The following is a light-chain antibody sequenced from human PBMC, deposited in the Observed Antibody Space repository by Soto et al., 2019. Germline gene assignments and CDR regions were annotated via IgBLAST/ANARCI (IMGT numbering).Light chain of an antibody. V-gene: IGKV1-27*01. J-gene: IGKJ2*01. CDR1: QGIGNY. CDR3: QRYTSAPPYT. CDR2: AAS. Sequence: DIQMTQSPSSLSASVGDRVTITCRASQGIGNYLAWYQQKPGKVPKLLIYAASTLQSGVPSRFSGSGSGTDFTLTISSLQPEDFATYYCQRYTSAPPYTFGQGNKLEIK.